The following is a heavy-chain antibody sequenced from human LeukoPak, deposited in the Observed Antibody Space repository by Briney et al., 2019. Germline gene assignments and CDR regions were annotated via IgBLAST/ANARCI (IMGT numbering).Heavy chain of an antibody. Sequence: GGSLRLSCAASGFPLSSYSINWVRQAPGKGLEWISYISSSGSAIYYVDSVKGRFTISRDNAKNSLFLQMNSLRVEDTAVYYCARLKDDVTKFDYWGQGTLVTVSS. CDR2: ISSSGSAI. CDR3: ARLKDDVTKFDY. J-gene: IGHJ4*02. D-gene: IGHD2-8*01. CDR1: GFPLSSYS. V-gene: IGHV3-48*04.